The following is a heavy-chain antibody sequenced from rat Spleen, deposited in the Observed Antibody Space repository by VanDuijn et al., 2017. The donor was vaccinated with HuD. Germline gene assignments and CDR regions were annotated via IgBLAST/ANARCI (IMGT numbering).Heavy chain of an antibody. CDR1: GFTFSDYA. V-gene: IGHV5S23*01. CDR3: ARQNNYFDY. J-gene: IGHJ2*01. CDR2: ISYDGETT. Sequence: EVQLVESGGGLVQPGNSLKLSCAASGFTFSDYAMAWVRQAPTKGLEWVAYISYDGETTYHRNSVTGRFTISRDNAKSTLYLQMNSLRSEDTATYYCARQNNYFDYWGQGVMVTVSS.